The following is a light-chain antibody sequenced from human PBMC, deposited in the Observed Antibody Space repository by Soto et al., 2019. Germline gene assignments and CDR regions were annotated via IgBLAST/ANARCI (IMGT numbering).Light chain of an antibody. CDR2: GAS. Sequence: DLQMTQTPSSLSASIGDRVTITCRASQGISTYLNWYQQKPGKAPKLLINGASSLQSGVPSRFSGSGSGTDFTLTISSLQPEDFATYYCQQSYSTWTFGQGTKVEIK. V-gene: IGKV1-39*01. J-gene: IGKJ1*01. CDR3: QQSYSTWT. CDR1: QGISTY.